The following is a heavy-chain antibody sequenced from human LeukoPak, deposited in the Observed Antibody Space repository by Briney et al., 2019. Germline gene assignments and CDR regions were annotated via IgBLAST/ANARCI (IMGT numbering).Heavy chain of an antibody. J-gene: IGHJ4*02. Sequence: SGTLSLTCAVSGGSISSSNWGRWVRQPPGKGLEWIGEIYHSGSTNYNPSLKSRVTISVDKSKNQFSLKLSSVTAADTAVYYCAREARSGYYDSSGTYVYWGQGTLVTVSS. CDR1: GGSISSSNW. CDR2: IYHSGST. D-gene: IGHD3-22*01. V-gene: IGHV4-4*02. CDR3: AREARSGYYDSSGTYVY.